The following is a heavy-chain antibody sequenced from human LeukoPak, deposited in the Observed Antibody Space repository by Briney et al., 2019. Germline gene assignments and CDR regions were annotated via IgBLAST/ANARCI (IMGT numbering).Heavy chain of an antibody. CDR3: ARDIKRYCTNGVCYSGDAFDI. CDR2: IYTSGST. CDR1: GGFINSGGHY. Sequence: SQTLSLTCEVSGGFINSGGHYWSWIRQPAGKGLEWIGRIYTSGSTNYNPSLKSRVTISVDTSKNQFSLKLSSVTAADTAVYYCARDIKRYCTNGVCYSGDAFDIWGQGTMVTVSS. D-gene: IGHD2-8*01. V-gene: IGHV4-61*02. J-gene: IGHJ3*02.